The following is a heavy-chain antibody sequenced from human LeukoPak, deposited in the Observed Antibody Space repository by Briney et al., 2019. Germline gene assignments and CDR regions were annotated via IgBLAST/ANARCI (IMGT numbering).Heavy chain of an antibody. D-gene: IGHD6-19*01. CDR2: ISYDGSNK. Sequence: GGSLRLSCAASGFTSSSYAMHWVRQAPGKGLEWVAVISYDGSNKYYADSVKGRFTISRDNSKNTLYLQMNSLRAEDTAVYYCARETYSSGWYPSTNFDYWGQGTLVTVSS. CDR1: GFTSSSYA. V-gene: IGHV3-30*04. J-gene: IGHJ4*02. CDR3: ARETYSSGWYPSTNFDY.